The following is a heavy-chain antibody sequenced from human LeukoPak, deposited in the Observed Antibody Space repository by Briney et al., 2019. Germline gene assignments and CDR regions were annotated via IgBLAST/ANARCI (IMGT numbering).Heavy chain of an antibody. CDR3: AITMVRGVPDP. Sequence: ASVKVSCKASGYTFTSYGISWVRQAPGQGLEWMGWMNPNSGNTGYAQKFQGRVTMTRNTSISTAYMELSSLRSEDTAVYYCAITMVRGVPDPWGQGTLVTVSS. CDR1: GYTFTSYG. CDR2: MNPNSGNT. V-gene: IGHV1-8*02. J-gene: IGHJ5*02. D-gene: IGHD3-10*01.